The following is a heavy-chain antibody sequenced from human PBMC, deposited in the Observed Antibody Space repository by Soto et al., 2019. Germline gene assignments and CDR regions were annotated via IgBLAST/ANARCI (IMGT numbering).Heavy chain of an antibody. CDR1: GGTFSSYT. CDR2: IIPILGIA. CDR3: ARDSGLGYCNGGSCYALDY. Sequence: QVQLVQSGAEVKKPGSSVKVSCKASGGTFSSYTISWVRQAPGQGLEWMGRIIPILGIANYAQKFQGRVTITADKSTSTAYMELSSLRSEDTAVYYCARDSGLGYCNGGSCYALDYWGQGTLLTVSS. J-gene: IGHJ4*02. D-gene: IGHD2-15*01. V-gene: IGHV1-69*08.